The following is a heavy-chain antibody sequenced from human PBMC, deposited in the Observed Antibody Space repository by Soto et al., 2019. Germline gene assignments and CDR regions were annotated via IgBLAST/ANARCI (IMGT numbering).Heavy chain of an antibody. CDR2: ISWNSGSI. CDR3: AKEAIRVYDSTAFDY. J-gene: IGHJ4*02. CDR1: GFTFDDYA. D-gene: IGHD3-22*01. Sequence: DVQLVESGGGLVQPGRSLRLSCAASGFTFDDYAMHWVRQAPGKGLEWVSGISWNSGSIGYADSVKGRFTISRDNAKNSLYLQMNSLRAEDTALYYCAKEAIRVYDSTAFDYWGQGTLVTVSS. V-gene: IGHV3-9*01.